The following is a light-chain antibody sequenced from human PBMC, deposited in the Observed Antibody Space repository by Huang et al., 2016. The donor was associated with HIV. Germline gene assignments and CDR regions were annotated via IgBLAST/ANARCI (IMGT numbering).Light chain of an antibody. Sequence: VMMSQSPATLAASPGERVTLSCGASQSVNTNLAWYQQKPGQPPSLLIYAESTRATGVPARFAGSGSGTEFTLTIDSLQSDDFAVYYCQQYNKWPPEYTFGQGTRLEIK. CDR3: QQYNKWPPEYT. J-gene: IGKJ2*01. V-gene: IGKV3-15*01. CDR2: AES. CDR1: QSVNTN.